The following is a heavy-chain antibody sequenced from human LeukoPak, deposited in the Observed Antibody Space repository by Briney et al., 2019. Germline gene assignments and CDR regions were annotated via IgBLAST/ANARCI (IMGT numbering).Heavy chain of an antibody. CDR3: ARGPRRYRSSSYPGGRFDP. CDR2: INHTGST. D-gene: IGHD6-13*01. CDR1: GGSFSGYY. Sequence: PSETLSLTCAVYGGSFSGYYWSCIRQPPGKGLEWIGEINHTGSTNYHPSLKRRVTISVDTSKHQFSLQPSSVTAPDTAVYYCARGPRRYRSSSYPGGRFDPWGQGTLVTVSS. V-gene: IGHV4-34*01. J-gene: IGHJ5*02.